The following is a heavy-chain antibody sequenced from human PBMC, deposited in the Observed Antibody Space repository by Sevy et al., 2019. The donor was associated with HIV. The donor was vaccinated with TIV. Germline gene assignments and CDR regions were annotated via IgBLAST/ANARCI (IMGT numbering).Heavy chain of an antibody. V-gene: IGHV3-23*01. CDR2: ISGSGGST. Sequence: GVSLRLSCAASGFTFSSYAMSWVRQAPGKGLEWVSAISGSGGSTYYADSVKGRFTISRDNSKNTLYLQMNSLRAEDTAVYYCAKDRASDYGDSGWFDPWGQGTLVTVSS. D-gene: IGHD4-17*01. CDR3: AKDRASDYGDSGWFDP. CDR1: GFTFSSYA. J-gene: IGHJ5*02.